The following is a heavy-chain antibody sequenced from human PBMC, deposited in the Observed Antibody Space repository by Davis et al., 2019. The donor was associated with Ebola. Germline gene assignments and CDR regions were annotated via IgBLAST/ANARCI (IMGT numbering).Heavy chain of an antibody. V-gene: IGHV3-30*18. J-gene: IGHJ4*02. CDR1: GFTFSSYG. CDR3: AKDTPPYYDFWSGYFGY. D-gene: IGHD3-3*01. CDR2: ISYDGSNK. Sequence: PGGSLRLSCAASGFTFSSYGMHWVRQAPGKGLEWVAVISYDGSNKYYADSVKGRFTISRDNSKNTLYLQMNSLRAEDTAVYYCAKDTPPYYDFWSGYFGYWGQGTLVTVSS.